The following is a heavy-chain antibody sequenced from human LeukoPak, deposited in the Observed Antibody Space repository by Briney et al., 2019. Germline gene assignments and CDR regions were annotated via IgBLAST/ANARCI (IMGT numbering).Heavy chain of an antibody. V-gene: IGHV3-33*01. J-gene: IGHJ4*02. Sequence: PRRSLRLSCAASGFTFSSYGMHWVRQAPGKGLEWVAVIWYDGSNKYYADSVKGRFTISRDNSKNTLYLQMNSLRAGDTAVYYCAREREALPRRYYYDSSGYCLGYWGQGTLVTVSS. CDR1: GFTFSSYG. CDR3: AREREALPRRYYYDSSGYCLGY. CDR2: IWYDGSNK. D-gene: IGHD3-22*01.